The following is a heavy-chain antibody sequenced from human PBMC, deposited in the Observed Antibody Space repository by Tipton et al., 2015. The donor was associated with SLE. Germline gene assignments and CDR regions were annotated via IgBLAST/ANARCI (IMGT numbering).Heavy chain of an antibody. CDR3: ARLRVISYSFDY. CDR2: IYYSGGT. V-gene: IGHV4-39*07. CDR1: GGSISSSSYY. Sequence: TLSLTCTVSGGSISSSSYYWGWIRQSPGKGLGWIGSIYYSGGTYYNPSLKSRVTISVDASKNQFSLKWSSVTAADTAVYYCARLRVISYSFDYWGQGTLVTVSS. J-gene: IGHJ4*02. D-gene: IGHD2-21*01.